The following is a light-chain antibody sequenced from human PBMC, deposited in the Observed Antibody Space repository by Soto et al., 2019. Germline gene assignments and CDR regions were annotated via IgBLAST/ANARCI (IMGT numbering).Light chain of an antibody. CDR2: AAS. Sequence: AIQMTQSPSSLSASVGDIVTITCRASQAIGNDLTWYQQKPGKAPNLLIFAASSLQSGVPSRFSGSGSGTDFTLTISSLQPEDFATYYCLHDYNYPLTFGEGTKLEIK. V-gene: IGKV1-6*01. CDR3: LHDYNYPLT. CDR1: QAIGND. J-gene: IGKJ2*01.